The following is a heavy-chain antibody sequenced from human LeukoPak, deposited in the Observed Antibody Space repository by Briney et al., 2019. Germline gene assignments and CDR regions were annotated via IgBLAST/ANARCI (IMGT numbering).Heavy chain of an antibody. D-gene: IGHD3-10*01. V-gene: IGHV3-30*18. CDR3: AKEGYERGFDY. CDR2: ISYDGSNK. J-gene: IGHJ4*02. Sequence: PGGSLRLSCAASGFTFSSYGMHWVRQAPGKGLEWVAVISYDGSNKYYADSVKGRFTISRDNPKNTLYLQMNSLRAEDTAVYYRAKEGYERGFDYWGQGTLVTVSS. CDR1: GFTFSSYG.